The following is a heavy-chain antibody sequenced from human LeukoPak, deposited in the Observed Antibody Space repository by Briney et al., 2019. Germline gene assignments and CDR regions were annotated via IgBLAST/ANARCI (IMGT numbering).Heavy chain of an antibody. CDR1: GGSFSGYY. CDR2: ISHSGST. J-gene: IGHJ5*02. D-gene: IGHD6-13*01. V-gene: IGHV4-34*01. CDR3: ARLYSSSWYNWFDP. Sequence: SETLSLTCAVYGGSFSGYYWSWIRQPPGKGLEWIGEISHSGSTNYNPSLKSRVTISVDTSKNQFSLKLSSVTAADTAVYYCARLYSSSWYNWFDPWGQGTLVTVSS.